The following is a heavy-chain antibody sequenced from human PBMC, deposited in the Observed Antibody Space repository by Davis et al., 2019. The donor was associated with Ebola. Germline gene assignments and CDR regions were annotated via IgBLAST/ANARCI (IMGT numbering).Heavy chain of an antibody. CDR1: GYTFSGYY. CDR2: PHPSTGGT. J-gene: IGHJ5*02. Sequence: ASVKVSCQASGYTFSGYYIHWVRPAPGQGLECMGWPHPSTGGTYYAQKFQGRVTMTGDTSISTAYMELSSLRSDDTAVYYCARAALPTRPVTHFDPWGQGTPVTVSS. D-gene: IGHD1-1*01. V-gene: IGHV1-2*02. CDR3: ARAALPTRPVTHFDP.